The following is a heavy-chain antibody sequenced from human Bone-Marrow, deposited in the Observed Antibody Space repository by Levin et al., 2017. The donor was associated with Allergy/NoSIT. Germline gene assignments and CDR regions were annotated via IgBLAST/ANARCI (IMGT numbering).Heavy chain of an antibody. CDR1: GLTVSTNY. V-gene: IGHV3-53*01. CDR2: IYGDDST. J-gene: IGHJ5*02. Sequence: RGESLKISCAASGLTVSTNYMSWVRQAPGKGLEWVAFIYGDDSTYYADSVKGRFTISRDNSKNTLYLQMNSLRAEDTAIYYCARVRNLYNWFDPWGQGTLVTVSS. CDR3: ARVRNLYNWFDP.